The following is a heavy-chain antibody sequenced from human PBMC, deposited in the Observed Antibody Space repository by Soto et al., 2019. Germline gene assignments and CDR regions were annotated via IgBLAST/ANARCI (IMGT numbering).Heavy chain of an antibody. J-gene: IGHJ3*01. Sequence: PSETLSLTCAIYNSSLGAFHWTWIRQPPGKGLEWIGELIHGGSTNYNPSLKSRVTFSLDTSRSQFSLHLMSVTAADSAVYYCARSPLSYDYVRQHWREVGDSFDVWGRGTSVTVSS. V-gene: IGHV4-34*12. D-gene: IGHD3-10*02. CDR2: LIHGGST. CDR1: NSSLGAFH. CDR3: ARSPLSYDYVRQHWREVGDSFDV.